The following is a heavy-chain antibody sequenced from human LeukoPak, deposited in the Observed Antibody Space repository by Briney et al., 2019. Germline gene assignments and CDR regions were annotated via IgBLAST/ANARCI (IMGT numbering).Heavy chain of an antibody. V-gene: IGHV1-2*02. CDR2: INPNSGGT. Sequence: ASMKVSCKASGYTFTAYYMHWVRQAPGQGLEWMGWINPNSGGTNYAQKFQGRVTMTRDTSISTAYMELSRLRSDDTAVYYCARDFADYYYYMDVWGKGTTVTVSS. CDR3: ARDFADYYYYMDV. CDR1: GYTFTAYY. J-gene: IGHJ6*03.